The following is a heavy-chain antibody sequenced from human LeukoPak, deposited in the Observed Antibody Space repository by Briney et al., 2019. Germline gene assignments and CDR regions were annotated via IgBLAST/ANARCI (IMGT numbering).Heavy chain of an antibody. CDR1: GLTGSHNY. CDR3: IVFGDSNH. CDR2: IHTSGDT. J-gene: IGHJ5*02. V-gene: IGHV3-53*01. Sequence: LTGVALRHSCAASGLTGSHNYVSWVRQAPGKGLEWVSAIHTSGDTCYADSVKGRFTISRNTSKNTLYLQINSLRVEDTAVYYCIVFGDSNHWGQGTLVTVSS. D-gene: IGHD4-17*01.